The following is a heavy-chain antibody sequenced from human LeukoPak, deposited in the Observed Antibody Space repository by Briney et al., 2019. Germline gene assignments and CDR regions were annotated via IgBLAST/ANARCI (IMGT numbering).Heavy chain of an antibody. V-gene: IGHV1-2*02. CDR2: INPNSGGT. Sequence: ASVKVSCKASGYTFTGYYMHWVRQAPGQGLEWMGWINPNSGGTNYAQKFQGRVTISVDTSKNHFSLKVNSVTAADTAVYYCARRGPAGLGPYWGQGTLVTVSS. D-gene: IGHD1-26*01. J-gene: IGHJ4*02. CDR1: GYTFTGYY. CDR3: ARRGPAGLGPY.